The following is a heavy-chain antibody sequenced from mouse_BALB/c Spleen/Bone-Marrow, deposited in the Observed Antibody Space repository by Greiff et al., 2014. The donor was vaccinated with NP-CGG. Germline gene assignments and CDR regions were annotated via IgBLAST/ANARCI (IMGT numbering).Heavy chain of an antibody. D-gene: IGHD4-1*01. CDR1: GYSFTAYT. V-gene: IGHV1-18*01. J-gene: IGHJ4*01. Sequence: VQLKESGPELVKPGASMKISCKASGYSFTAYTMNWVKQSHGKNLEWIGLINPYNGGTSYNQKFKGKATLTVDESSSTAYMELLSLTSEDSAVYYCARWDWDGYAMDYWGQGTSVTVSS. CDR2: INPYNGGT. CDR3: ARWDWDGYAMDY.